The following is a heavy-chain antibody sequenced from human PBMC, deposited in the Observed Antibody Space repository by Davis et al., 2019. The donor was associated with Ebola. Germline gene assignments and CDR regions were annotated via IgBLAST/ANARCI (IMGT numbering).Heavy chain of an antibody. CDR1: GLSFSTYS. CDR3: ARGGFDY. V-gene: IGHV3-48*02. CDR2: ISSSSSSI. J-gene: IGHJ4*02. Sequence: LGGSLRLSCADSGLSFSTYSMNWVRQAPGKGLEWVSYISSSSSSIHYADSVKGRFTISRDNAKKSLYMQMNSLRDEDTAVYYCARGGFDYWGQGTLVTVSS.